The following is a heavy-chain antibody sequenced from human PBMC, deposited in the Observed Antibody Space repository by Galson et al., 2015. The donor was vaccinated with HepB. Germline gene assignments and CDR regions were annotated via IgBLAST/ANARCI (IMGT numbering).Heavy chain of an antibody. D-gene: IGHD3-10*01. Sequence: SLRLSCAASGFTFSSYGMHWVRQAPGKGLEWVAVISYDGSNKYYADSVKGRFTISRDNSKNTLYLQMNSLRAEDTAVYYCAKAKYYYGSGRNDPVDYWGQGTLVTVSS. V-gene: IGHV3-30*18. CDR3: AKAKYYYGSGRNDPVDY. CDR2: ISYDGSNK. CDR1: GFTFSSYG. J-gene: IGHJ4*02.